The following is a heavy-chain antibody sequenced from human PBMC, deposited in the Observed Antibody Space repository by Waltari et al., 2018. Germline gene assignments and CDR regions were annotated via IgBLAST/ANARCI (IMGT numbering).Heavy chain of an antibody. J-gene: IGHJ4*02. D-gene: IGHD1-1*01. Sequence: QVQLQESGPGLVKPSQTLSLTCTVSGGAISSGSYYWSWIRQPAGKGLEWIGYIYTSGSTNYNPSLKSRVTISVDTSKNQFSLKLSSVTAADTAVYYCARLDSDNVYWGQGTLVTVSS. CDR2: IYTSGST. V-gene: IGHV4-61*09. CDR1: GGAISSGSYY. CDR3: ARLDSDNVY.